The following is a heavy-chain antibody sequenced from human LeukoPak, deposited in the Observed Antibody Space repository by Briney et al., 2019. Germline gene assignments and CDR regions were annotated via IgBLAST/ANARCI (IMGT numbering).Heavy chain of an antibody. CDR1: GGSISSGGYS. CDR3: ARAAVRFGDAFDI. CDR2: IYHSGRT. J-gene: IGHJ3*02. Sequence: SETLSLTCAVSGGSISSGGYSWSWIRQPPGKGLEWIGYIYHSGRTYYNPSLKSRVTISVDRSKNQFSLKLSSVTAADTAVYYCARAAVRFGDAFDIWGQGTMVTVSS. V-gene: IGHV4-30-2*01. D-gene: IGHD3-10*01.